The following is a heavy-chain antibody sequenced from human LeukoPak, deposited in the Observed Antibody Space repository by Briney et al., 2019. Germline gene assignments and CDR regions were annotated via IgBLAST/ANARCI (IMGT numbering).Heavy chain of an antibody. D-gene: IGHD3-10*01. Sequence: KSGGSLRLSCTVSGHPFSSFTLNWVRQSPGKGLEWVSSISSSSTYTYYADSVKGRFTISRDNAKNSLFLQMNSLRAGDTAVYYCAAGSGSQIDHWGQGTLVTVSS. J-gene: IGHJ4*02. CDR3: AAGSGSQIDH. V-gene: IGHV3-21*01. CDR1: GHPFSSFT. CDR2: ISSSSTYT.